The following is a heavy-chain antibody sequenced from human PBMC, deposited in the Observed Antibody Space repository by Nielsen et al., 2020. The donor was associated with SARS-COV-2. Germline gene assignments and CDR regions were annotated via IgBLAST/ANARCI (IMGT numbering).Heavy chain of an antibody. CDR2: ISGSGGST. CDR1: GFTVSSNY. V-gene: IGHV3-23*01. J-gene: IGHJ3*02. D-gene: IGHD6-25*01. CDR3: AKGAADRAFDI. Sequence: GESLKISCAASGFTVSSNYMSWVRQAPGKGLEWVSAISGSGGSTYYADSVKGRFTISSDNSKNTLYLQMNSLRAEDTAVYYCAKGAADRAFDIWGQGTMVTVSS.